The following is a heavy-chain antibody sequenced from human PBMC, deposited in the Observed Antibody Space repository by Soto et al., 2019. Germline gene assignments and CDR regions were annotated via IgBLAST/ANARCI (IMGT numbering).Heavy chain of an antibody. CDR2: IIPILGIA. CDR3: AGPYCSGGSCYPDYYYYYMDV. CDR1: GGTFSSYT. J-gene: IGHJ6*03. V-gene: IGHV1-69*02. D-gene: IGHD2-15*01. Sequence: QVQLVQSGAEVQKPGSSVKVSCKASGGTFSSYTISWVRQAPGQGLEWMGRIIPILGIANYAQKFQGRVTITADKSTSTAYMELSSLRSEDTAVYYCAGPYCSGGSCYPDYYYYYMDVWGKGTTVTVSS.